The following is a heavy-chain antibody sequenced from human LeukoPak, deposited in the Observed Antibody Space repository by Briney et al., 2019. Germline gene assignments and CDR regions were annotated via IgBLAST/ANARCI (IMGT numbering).Heavy chain of an antibody. CDR2: IIPIFGTA. CDR3: ARSTARTMVSIYYYYMDV. D-gene: IGHD3-10*01. V-gene: IGHV1-69*05. CDR1: GGTFSSYA. J-gene: IGHJ6*03. Sequence: ASVKVSCKASGGTFSSYAISWVRRAPGQGLEWMGGIIPIFGTANYAQKFQGRVTITTDESTSTAYMELSSLRSEDTAVYYCARSTARTMVSIYYYYMDVWGKGTTVTVSS.